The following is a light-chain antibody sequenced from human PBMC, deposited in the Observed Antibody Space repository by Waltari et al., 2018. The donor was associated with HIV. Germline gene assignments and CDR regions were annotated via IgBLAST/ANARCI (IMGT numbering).Light chain of an antibody. Sequence: EIVMTQSPVALSVSPGDSVTLSCRASESVGSFFAWYQPRPGQGPSLLMYGVSTRASGVSARFSGSGSGTEVNLTITSLQSDDSAIYFCQQFYYWPRTFGQGTKVEVK. CDR1: ESVGSF. V-gene: IGKV3-15*01. CDR2: GVS. J-gene: IGKJ1*01. CDR3: QQFYYWPRT.